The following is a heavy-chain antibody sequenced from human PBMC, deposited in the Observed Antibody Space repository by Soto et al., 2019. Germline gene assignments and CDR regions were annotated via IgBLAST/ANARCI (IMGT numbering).Heavy chain of an antibody. CDR3: ARWWSGSRQGFDP. J-gene: IGHJ5*02. Sequence: SETLSLTCTVSGGSISSSSYYWGWIRQPPGKGLEWIGSIHHSGSTYYNPSLKSRITLSVDTSKNQLSLKLSSVTAADTAVYYCARWWSGSRQGFDPWGQGTLVTVSS. CDR1: GGSISSSSYY. CDR2: IHHSGST. V-gene: IGHV4-39*07. D-gene: IGHD3-3*01.